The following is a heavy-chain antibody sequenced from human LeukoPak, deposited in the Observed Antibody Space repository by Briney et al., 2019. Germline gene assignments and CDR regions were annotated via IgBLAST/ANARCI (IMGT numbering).Heavy chain of an antibody. CDR1: GFTFSSYE. V-gene: IGHV3-48*03. D-gene: IGHD3-22*01. Sequence: PGGSLRLSCAASGFTFSSYEMNWVRQAPGKGLEWVSYISSSDSTIYYADSVKGRFTISRDNSKNTLYLQMNSLRAEDTAVYYCASGHCYDSSGYYYVAPRDLSYFDYWGQGTLVTVSS. CDR2: ISSSDSTI. CDR3: ASGHCYDSSGYYYVAPRDLSYFDY. J-gene: IGHJ4*02.